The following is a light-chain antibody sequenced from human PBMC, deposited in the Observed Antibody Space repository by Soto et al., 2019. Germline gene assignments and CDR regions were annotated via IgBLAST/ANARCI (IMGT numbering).Light chain of an antibody. V-gene: IGLV2-8*01. CDR1: SSDVGGYNY. CDR3: SSYAGSSNV. CDR2: EVN. Sequence: QSVLTQPPSASGSPGQSVAISCTGTSSDVGGYNYVSWYPQHPGKAPKLMIYEVNKRSSGVPDRFSGSKSGNTASLTVSGLQDEDEADYYCSSYAGSSNVFGTGTKLTVL. J-gene: IGLJ1*01.